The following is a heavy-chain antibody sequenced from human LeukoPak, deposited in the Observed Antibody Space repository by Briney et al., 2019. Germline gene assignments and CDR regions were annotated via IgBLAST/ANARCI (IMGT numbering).Heavy chain of an antibody. Sequence: ASVKVSCKASGYTFTGYYMHWVRQAPGQGLEWMGWINPNSGGTNYAQKFQGRVTMTRDTSISTAYMELSRLRSDDTAVYYCARDSKVGRRGGFSGYWGQGTLVTVSS. CDR1: GYTFTGYY. D-gene: IGHD5-24*01. J-gene: IGHJ4*02. CDR2: INPNSGGT. CDR3: ARDSKVGRRGGFSGY. V-gene: IGHV1-2*02.